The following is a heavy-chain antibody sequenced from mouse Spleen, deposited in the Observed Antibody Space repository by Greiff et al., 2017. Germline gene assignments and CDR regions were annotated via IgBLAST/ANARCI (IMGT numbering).Heavy chain of an antibody. J-gene: IGHJ4*01. D-gene: IGHD2-14*01. Sequence: EVQLQQSGPVLVKPGASVKMSCKASGYTFTDYYMNWVKQSHGKSLEWIGVINPYNGGTSYNQKFKGKATLTVDKSSSTAYMELNSLTSEDSAVYYCASAGYHYAMDYWGQGTSVTVSS. CDR1: GYTFTDYY. CDR3: ASAGYHYAMDY. CDR2: INPYNGGT. V-gene: IGHV1-19*01.